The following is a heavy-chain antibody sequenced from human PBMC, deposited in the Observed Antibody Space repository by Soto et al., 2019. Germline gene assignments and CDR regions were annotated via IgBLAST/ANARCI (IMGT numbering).Heavy chain of an antibody. Sequence: LSETLSLTCTVSGGSATNSSYYWGWIRQSPGKGLEWIGSVYYRGISYSKSSIKSRVTISADTSKNQFSLNFNSVSASDKALYYCVSQRTTVLTPAYFDYSGPGALVTVS. V-gene: IGHV4-39*01. CDR3: VSQRTTVLTPAYFDY. D-gene: IGHD4-17*01. CDR1: GGSATNSSYY. CDR2: VYYRGIS. J-gene: IGHJ4*02.